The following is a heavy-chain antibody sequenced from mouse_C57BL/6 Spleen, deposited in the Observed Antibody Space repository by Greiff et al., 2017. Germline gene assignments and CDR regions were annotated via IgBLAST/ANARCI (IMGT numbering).Heavy chain of an antibody. D-gene: IGHD4-1*01. Sequence: VQLQQPGAELVRPGSSVKLSCKASGYTFTSYWMHWVKQRPIQGLEWIGNIDPSDSETHYNQKFKDKATLTVDKSSSTAYMQLSSLTSEDSAVYYCARGSLTGTGDYWGQGTTLTVSS. J-gene: IGHJ2*01. CDR3: ARGSLTGTGDY. V-gene: IGHV1-52*01. CDR1: GYTFTSYW. CDR2: IDPSDSET.